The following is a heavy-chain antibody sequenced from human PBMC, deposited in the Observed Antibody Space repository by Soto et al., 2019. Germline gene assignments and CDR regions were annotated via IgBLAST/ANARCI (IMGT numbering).Heavy chain of an antibody. Sequence: SVKVSCKASGGTFSSYAISWVRQAPGQGLEWMGGIIPIFGTANYAQKFQGRVTITADESTSTAYMELSSLRSEDTAVYYCARNDKAARDAFDIWGQGTMVTVSS. CDR2: IIPIFGTA. J-gene: IGHJ3*02. D-gene: IGHD6-6*01. V-gene: IGHV1-69*13. CDR3: ARNDKAARDAFDI. CDR1: GGTFSSYA.